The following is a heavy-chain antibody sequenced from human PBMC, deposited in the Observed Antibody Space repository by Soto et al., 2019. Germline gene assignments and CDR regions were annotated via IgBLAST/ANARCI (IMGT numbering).Heavy chain of an antibody. Sequence: VQLVESGGGVVRPGGSLRLSCAASGFTFDDCGMSWVRQAPGKGLEWVSGINWNGGSTGYADSVKGRFTISRDNAKNSLYLQMNSLRAEDTALYYCAKSGGYCSGGSCYADYWGQGTLVTVSS. CDR3: AKSGGYCSGGSCYADY. CDR1: GFTFDDCG. CDR2: INWNGGST. V-gene: IGHV3-20*04. J-gene: IGHJ4*02. D-gene: IGHD2-15*01.